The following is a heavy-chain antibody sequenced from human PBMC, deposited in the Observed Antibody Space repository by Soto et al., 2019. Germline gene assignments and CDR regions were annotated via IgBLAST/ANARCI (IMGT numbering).Heavy chain of an antibody. D-gene: IGHD3-22*01. V-gene: IGHV4-59*08. CDR1: GGSISSYY. Sequence: PSETLSLTCTVSGGSISSYYWSWIRQPPGKGLEWIGNIYYSGSTNYNPSLKSRVTISVDTSKNQFSLKLSSVTAAGTAVYYCASHVHYYDSSGYFDYSGQGTLVTVSS. CDR3: ASHVHYYDSSGYFDY. J-gene: IGHJ4*02. CDR2: IYYSGST.